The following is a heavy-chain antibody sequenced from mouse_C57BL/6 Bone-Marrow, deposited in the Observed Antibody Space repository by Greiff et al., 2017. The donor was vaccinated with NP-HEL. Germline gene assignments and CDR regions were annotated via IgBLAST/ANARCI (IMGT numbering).Heavy chain of an antibody. D-gene: IGHD4-1*01. CDR1: GYTFTSYD. CDR2: IYPRDGST. CDR3: ELTRTWYFDY. Sequence: QVQLKESGPELVKPGASVKLSCKASGYTFTSYDINWVKQRPGQGLEWIGWIYPRDGSTKYNEKFKGKATLTVDTSSSTAYMELHSLSSEDSAVSICELTRTWYFDYWGQGTTLTVSS. J-gene: IGHJ2*01. V-gene: IGHV1-85*01.